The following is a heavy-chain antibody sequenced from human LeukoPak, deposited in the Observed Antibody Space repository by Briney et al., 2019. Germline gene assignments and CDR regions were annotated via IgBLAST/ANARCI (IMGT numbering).Heavy chain of an antibody. CDR1: GFTFSNYA. V-gene: IGHV3-30*04. CDR2: ISYDGSNK. Sequence: PGRSLRLSCAASGFTFSNYAMHWVRQAPDKGLEWVAVISYDGSNKYYADSVKGRFTISRDNSKNTPYLQMNSLRAEDTAVYYCARAKSTSGLVVVVAATLLFDYWGQGTLVTVSS. CDR3: ARAKSTSGLVVVVAATLLFDY. D-gene: IGHD2-15*01. J-gene: IGHJ4*02.